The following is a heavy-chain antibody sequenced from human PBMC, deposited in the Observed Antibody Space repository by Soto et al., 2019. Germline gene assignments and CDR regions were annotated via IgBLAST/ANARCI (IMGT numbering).Heavy chain of an antibody. CDR3: ARANGGNFDWCFDL. V-gene: IGHV1-69*12. CDR1: GGTFSSYA. J-gene: IGHJ2*01. D-gene: IGHD2-21*02. Sequence: QVQLVQSGAEVKKPGSSVKVSCKASGGTFSSYAISWVRQAPGQGLEWRGGIIPIFGTANYAQKFQGRVTXXAXEXXSAAYMELSSLSSEDTAVYYCARANGGNFDWCFDLWGRGTLVTVSS. CDR2: IIPIFGTA.